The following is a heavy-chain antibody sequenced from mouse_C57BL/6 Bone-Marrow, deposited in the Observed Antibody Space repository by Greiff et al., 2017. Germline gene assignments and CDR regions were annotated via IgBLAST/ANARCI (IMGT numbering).Heavy chain of an antibody. J-gene: IGHJ1*03. CDR2: IRNKANGYTT. CDR3: ARYDYGSSHWYFDV. Sequence: DVKLVESGGGLVQPGGSLSLSCAASGFTFTDYYMSWVRQPPGKALEWLGFIRNKANGYTTEYSASVKGRFTISRDNSQSILYLQMNALRAEDSATYYCARYDYGSSHWYFDVWGTGTTVTVSS. V-gene: IGHV7-3*01. CDR1: GFTFTDYY. D-gene: IGHD1-1*01.